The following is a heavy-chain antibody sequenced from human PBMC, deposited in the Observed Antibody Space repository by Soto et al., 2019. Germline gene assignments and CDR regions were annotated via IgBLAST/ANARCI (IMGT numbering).Heavy chain of an antibody. CDR1: GFPFSTYE. J-gene: IGHJ5*02. CDR3: VKGGWLDD. CDR2: ITSSGGPT. V-gene: IGHV3-23*01. Sequence: EVQLLDSGGGLIQPGGSLRLSCAASGFPFSTYEMTWARQSPGEGLEWVAFITSSGGPTYYADSVRGRFTISRDNSKNTLYLQMDSLRVEDTARYDCVKGGWLDDWGQGTLVTVSS.